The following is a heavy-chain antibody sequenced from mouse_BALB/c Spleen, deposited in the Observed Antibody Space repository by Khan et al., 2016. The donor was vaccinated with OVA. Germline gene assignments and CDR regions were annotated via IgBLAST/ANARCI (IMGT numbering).Heavy chain of an antibody. D-gene: IGHD1-2*01. CDR3: SRGDYHGRGYFDF. V-gene: IGHV5-6-5*01. Sequence: EVELVESGGGLVKPGGSLELSCAASGLTFSIYAMSWVRQTPGKRLEWVASISTGGSTYYVHSVKGGFTISRDNARNMLYLRMSSLRTEDTAMYYCSRGDYHGRGYFDFWGAGTLVTVSS. CDR1: GLTFSIYA. CDR2: ISTGGST. J-gene: IGHJ1*01.